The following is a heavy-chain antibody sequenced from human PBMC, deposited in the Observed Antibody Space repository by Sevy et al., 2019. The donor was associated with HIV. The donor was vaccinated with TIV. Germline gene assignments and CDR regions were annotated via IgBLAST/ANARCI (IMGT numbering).Heavy chain of an antibody. J-gene: IGHJ3*02. CDR1: GFTFSSYS. CDR3: ARDSHYYYDSSGYSPDAFDI. Sequence: GGSLRLSCAASGFTFSSYSMNWVRQAPGKGLEWVSSISSSSRYIYYADSVKGRFTISRDNAKNSLYLQMNSLRAEDTAVYYCARDSHYYYDSSGYSPDAFDIWGQGTMVTVSS. CDR2: ISSSSRYI. D-gene: IGHD3-22*01. V-gene: IGHV3-21*01.